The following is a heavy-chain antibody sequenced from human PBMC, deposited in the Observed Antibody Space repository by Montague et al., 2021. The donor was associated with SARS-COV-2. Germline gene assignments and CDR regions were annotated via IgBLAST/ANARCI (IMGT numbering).Heavy chain of an antibody. CDR2: IYYSGST. D-gene: IGHD3-10*01. Sequence: SETLSLICTVSGGSISNYHWNWIRQPPGKGLEWIAYIYYSGSTNYNPSLQSRVTISVDTSRYQFSLRLTSVTAADTAVYYCARQLRVRRTWQVGDYNHYGMDVWGQGTTVSVSS. V-gene: IGHV4-59*08. J-gene: IGHJ6*02. CDR1: GGSISNYH. CDR3: ARQLRVRRTWQVGDYNHYGMDV.